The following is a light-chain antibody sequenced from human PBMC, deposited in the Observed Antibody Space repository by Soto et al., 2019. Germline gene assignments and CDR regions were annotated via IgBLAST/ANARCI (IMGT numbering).Light chain of an antibody. CDR2: GAS. J-gene: IGKJ2*01. Sequence: EIVLTQSPGTLSLSPGERATLSCRASQPLTSSYLAWYQQKPGQAPRLLIYGASSRATGIPDRFSGSGSGTDFTLTIMRLEPEDFEVYYCQQYASAPYTFGQGTKLEIK. V-gene: IGKV3-20*01. CDR3: QQYASAPYT. CDR1: QPLTSSY.